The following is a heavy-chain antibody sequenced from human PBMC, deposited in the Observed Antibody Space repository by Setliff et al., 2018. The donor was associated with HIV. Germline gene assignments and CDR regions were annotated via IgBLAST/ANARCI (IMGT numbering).Heavy chain of an antibody. V-gene: IGHV4-59*04. D-gene: IGHD2-2*01. CDR3: ARMSISASVYFDY. Sequence: PSETLSLTCTVSGSFINSDYWGWIRQSPGKGLEWIGYIYYTGDTYYSSSFESRVVISLDTSNNQFSLRVRSVTAADTALYFCARMSISASVYFDYWGQGTLVTVSS. CDR2: IYYTGDT. CDR1: GSFINSDY. J-gene: IGHJ4*02.